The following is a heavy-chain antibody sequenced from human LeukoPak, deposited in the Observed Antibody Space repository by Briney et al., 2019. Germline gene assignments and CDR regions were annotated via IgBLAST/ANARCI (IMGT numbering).Heavy chain of an antibody. J-gene: IGHJ4*02. CDR1: GFTFSTYG. V-gene: IGHV3-30*03. CDR2: ISYDGSNE. CDR3: ARDLGVGAYLLFDYISSGLDS. D-gene: IGHD6-6*01. Sequence: PGGSLRLSCAASGFTFSTYGMHWVRQAPGKGLEWVAVISYDGSNEYFVDSVKGRFTISRDNSRNILFLQMNSLRPEDTAVYYCARDLGVGAYLLFDYISSGLDSWGQGTLVTVPS.